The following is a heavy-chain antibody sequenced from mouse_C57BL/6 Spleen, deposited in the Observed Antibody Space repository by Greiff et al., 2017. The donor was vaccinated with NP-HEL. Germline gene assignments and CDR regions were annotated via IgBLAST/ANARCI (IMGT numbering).Heavy chain of an antibody. CDR1: GYSITSGYY. D-gene: IGHD4-1*01. CDR2: ISYDGSN. CDR3: ARKLGRKGDYFDY. V-gene: IGHV3-6*01. Sequence: DVKLQESGPGLVKPSQSLSLTCSVTGYSITSGYYWNWIRQFPGNKLEWMGYISYDGSNNYNPSLKNRISITRDTSKNQFFLKLNSVTTEDTATYYCARKLGRKGDYFDYWGQGTTLTVSS. J-gene: IGHJ2*01.